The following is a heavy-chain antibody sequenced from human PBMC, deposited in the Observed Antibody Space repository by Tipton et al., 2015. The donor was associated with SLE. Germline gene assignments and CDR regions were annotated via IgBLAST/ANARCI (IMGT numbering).Heavy chain of an antibody. CDR2: ISGYTGNT. J-gene: IGHJ3*02. V-gene: IGHV1-18*01. CDR1: GYTFTNYG. D-gene: IGHD4-17*01. CDR3: ARENMVTTQSASDI. Sequence: QLGQSGAEVKKPGASVKVSCKASGYTFTNYGLSWVRQAPGQGLDWMGWISGYTGNTKSAQKFQGRATLTTDTSTSTAYLELRSLRSDDTAVYYCARENMVTTQSASDIWGQGTMVTVSS.